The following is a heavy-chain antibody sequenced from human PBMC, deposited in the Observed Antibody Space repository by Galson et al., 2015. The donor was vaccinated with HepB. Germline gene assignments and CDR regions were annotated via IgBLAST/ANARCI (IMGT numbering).Heavy chain of an antibody. CDR2: ISSSSSYT. D-gene: IGHD6-13*01. J-gene: IGHJ3*02. CDR3: ARQGYSSRFGAFDI. CDR1: GFTFSDYY. V-gene: IGHV3-11*03. Sequence: LRLSCAASGFTFSDYYMSWIRQAPGKGLEWVSYISSSSSYTNYADSVKGRFTISRDNAKNSLYLQMNSLRAEDTAVYYCARQGYSSRFGAFDIWGQGTMVTVSS.